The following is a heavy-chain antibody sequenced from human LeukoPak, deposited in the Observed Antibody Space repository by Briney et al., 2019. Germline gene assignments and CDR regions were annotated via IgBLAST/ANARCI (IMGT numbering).Heavy chain of an antibody. J-gene: IGHJ4*02. Sequence: GGSLRLSCAASGFTFSVYWMHWVRQAPGKGLEWVSAISDSGGSTYYADSVKGRFTISRDNSKNTLFLQMNSLRAEDTAVYYCAKFNLGAMFYFDYWGQGIPVTVSS. CDR1: GFTFSVYW. D-gene: IGHD3-10*01. V-gene: IGHV3-23*01. CDR3: AKFNLGAMFYFDY. CDR2: ISDSGGST.